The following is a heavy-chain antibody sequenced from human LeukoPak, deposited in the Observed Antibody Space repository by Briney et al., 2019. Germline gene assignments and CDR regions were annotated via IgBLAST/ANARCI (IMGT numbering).Heavy chain of an antibody. D-gene: IGHD2-21*02. CDR3: ARGRHTYCGGDCWRYYFDY. CDR2: INHSGST. J-gene: IGHJ4*02. CDR1: GGSFSGYY. V-gene: IGHV4-34*01. Sequence: SETLSLTCAVYGGSFSGYYWSWIRQPPGKGLEWIGEINHSGSTNYNPSLKSRVTISVDTSKNQFSLKLSSVTAADTAVYYCARGRHTYCGGDCWRYYFDYWGQGTLVTVSS.